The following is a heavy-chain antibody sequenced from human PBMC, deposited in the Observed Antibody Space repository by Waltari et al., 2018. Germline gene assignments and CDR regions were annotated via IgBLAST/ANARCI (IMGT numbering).Heavy chain of an antibody. CDR1: GSPFTSHW. D-gene: IGHD3-10*01. CDR2: ISPDGSDT. J-gene: IGHJ3*02. CDR3: AHLFVIRTFDAFDI. Sequence: EVQLVESGGGLVQPGGALRLSCAVSGSPFTSHWRHRVRQVPGKGLVWVSRISPDGSDTNYADSVKGRFTISRDNAKNTLYLQMHSLRAEDTAVYYCAHLFVIRTFDAFDIWGQGTMVTVSS. V-gene: IGHV3-74*01.